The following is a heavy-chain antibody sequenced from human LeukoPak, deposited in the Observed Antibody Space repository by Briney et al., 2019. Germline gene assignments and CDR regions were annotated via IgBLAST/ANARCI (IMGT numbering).Heavy chain of an antibody. CDR2: IKSKVDGETI. CDR3: STLTSRGLSDS. J-gene: IGHJ4*02. D-gene: IGHD1-20*01. V-gene: IGHV3-15*07. CDR1: GFTFTNAW. Sequence: GGSLRLSCAASGFTFTNAWMNWVRQAPGKGLEWVGRIKSKVDGETIDYAAPPKGTFTFSRHDSKNMLYLQMDSLKSEDTAVYYCSTLTSRGLSDSWGQGTLVTVSS.